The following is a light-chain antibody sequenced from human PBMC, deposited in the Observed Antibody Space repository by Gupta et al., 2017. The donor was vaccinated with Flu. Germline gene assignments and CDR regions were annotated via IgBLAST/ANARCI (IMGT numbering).Light chain of an antibody. CDR2: GAS. V-gene: IGKV3-15*01. CDR3: KQYYGWPWT. J-gene: IGKJ1*01. Sequence: EIVMTQSPATVSVSPGERATLSCRASQSVTRNLAWFQQKPGQAPRLLIYGASTRPTGIPARFSGSGSGTEFTLTISSLQSEDSALYYCKQYYGWPWTFGQGTKVKIK. CDR1: QSVTRN.